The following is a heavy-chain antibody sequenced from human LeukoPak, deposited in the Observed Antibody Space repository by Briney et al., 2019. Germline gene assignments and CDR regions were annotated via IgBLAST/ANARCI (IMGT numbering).Heavy chain of an antibody. J-gene: IGHJ3*02. CDR1: GGSISSSSYY. Sequence: SETLSLTCTVSGGSISSSSYYWGWIRQPPGKGLEWIASIYYSGTTYFNPSLKSRVTISIDTSKNQFSLKLRSVTAADTAVYYCAREDAEQMDNSFDIWGQGTMVTVSS. V-gene: IGHV4-39*07. CDR2: IYYSGTT. CDR3: AREDAEQMDNSFDI. D-gene: IGHD5-24*01.